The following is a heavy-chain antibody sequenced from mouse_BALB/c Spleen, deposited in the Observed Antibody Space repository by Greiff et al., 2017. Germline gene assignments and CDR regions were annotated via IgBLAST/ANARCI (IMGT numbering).Heavy chain of an antibody. CDR1: GYSFTSYY. V-gene: IGHV1-66*01. CDR2: IFPGSGNT. CDR3: AKIYYGSSYDYFDY. J-gene: IGHJ2*01. Sequence: QVQLKESGPELVKPGASVKISCKASGYSFTSYYIHWVKQRPGQGLEWIGWIFPGSGNTKYNEKFKGKATLTADTSSSTAYMQLSSLTSEDSAVYFCAKIYYGSSYDYFDYWGQGTTLTVSS. D-gene: IGHD1-1*01.